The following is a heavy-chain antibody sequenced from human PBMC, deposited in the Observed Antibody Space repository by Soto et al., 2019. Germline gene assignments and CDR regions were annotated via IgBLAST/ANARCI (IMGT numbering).Heavy chain of an antibody. V-gene: IGHV3-33*08. CDR1: GFTFSSYS. Sequence: GGSLRLSCAASGFTFSSYSMNWVRQAPGKGLEWVAVICYDGSNKYYADSVKGRFTISRDNSKNTLYLQMNSLRAEDTAVYYCPRNSAATTPFDYWSQGTLVTVSS. J-gene: IGHJ4*02. CDR3: PRNSAATTPFDY. D-gene: IGHD5-12*01. CDR2: ICYDGSNK.